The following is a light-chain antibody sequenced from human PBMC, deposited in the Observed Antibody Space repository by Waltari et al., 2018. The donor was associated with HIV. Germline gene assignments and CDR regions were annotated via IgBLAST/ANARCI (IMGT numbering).Light chain of an antibody. CDR3: CSFAASSTLL. Sequence: QSALTQPASVSGSPGQSIPISCTGTPSDVGTYDFVSWYQQHPGKAPKLIIFEVSERPSGVSDRCAGSKSGNTASLTISGLQADDEADYYCCSFAASSTLLFGGGTRLTVL. CDR2: EVS. V-gene: IGLV2-23*02. CDR1: PSDVGTYDF. J-gene: IGLJ2*01.